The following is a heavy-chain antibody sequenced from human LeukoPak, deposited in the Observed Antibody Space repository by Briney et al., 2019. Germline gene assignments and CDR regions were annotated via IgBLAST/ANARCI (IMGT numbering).Heavy chain of an antibody. V-gene: IGHV4-4*09. Sequence: SETLSLTCTVSGGSISSYYWSWIRQPPGKGLEWIGYIYTSGSTNYNPSLKSRVTISVDTSKNQFSLKLSSVTAADTAVYYCARQPYYYDSSGSGCFDLWGRGTLVTVSS. J-gene: IGHJ2*01. D-gene: IGHD3-22*01. CDR3: ARQPYYYDSSGSGCFDL. CDR1: GGSISSYY. CDR2: IYTSGST.